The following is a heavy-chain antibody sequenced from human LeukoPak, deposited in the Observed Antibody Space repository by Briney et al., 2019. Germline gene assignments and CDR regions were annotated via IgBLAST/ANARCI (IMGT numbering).Heavy chain of an antibody. CDR2: IKSKTDGGTT. CDR1: GFTFSNAW. CDR3: TTTVVIAPSDAFDI. V-gene: IGHV3-15*01. D-gene: IGHD2-21*01. Sequence: GGSLRLSCAASGFTFSNAWMSWVRQAPGKGLEGVGRIKSKTDGGTTDYAAPVKGRFTISRDDSKNTLYLQMNSLKTEDTAVYYCTTTVVIAPSDAFDIWGQGTMVTVSS. J-gene: IGHJ3*02.